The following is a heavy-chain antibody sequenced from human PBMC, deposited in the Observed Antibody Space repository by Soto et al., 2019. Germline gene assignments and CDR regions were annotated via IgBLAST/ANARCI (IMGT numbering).Heavy chain of an antibody. D-gene: IGHD4-4*01. V-gene: IGHV1-69*12. CDR2: IIPIFGTA. Sequence: QVQLVQSGAEVKKPGSSVKVSCKASGGTFSSYAISWVRQAPGQGLEWMGGIIPIFGTANYAQKFQGRVTIXEEXSXNKVYMEMSSMRYEDTDVYYCARGRGNDYSNYAYDYWGQGTLVSVSS. CDR1: GGTFSSYA. J-gene: IGHJ4*02. CDR3: ARGRGNDYSNYAYDY.